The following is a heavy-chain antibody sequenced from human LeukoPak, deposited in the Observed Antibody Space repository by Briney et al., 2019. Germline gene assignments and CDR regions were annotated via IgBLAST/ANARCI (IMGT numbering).Heavy chain of an antibody. V-gene: IGHV3-74*01. D-gene: IGHD5-18*01. J-gene: IGHJ5*01. CDR2: IHYDGTYT. CDR3: ARGAEGHNYGELDS. Sequence: GGSLRLSGAASGFTFSTYWMHWVRQIPGKGLVWLSRIHYDGTYTTYVDSVRGRFTISRDNTKSTLYLQMNSLRADDTAVYYCARGAEGHNYGELDSWGQGTLVTVSS. CDR1: GFTFSTYW.